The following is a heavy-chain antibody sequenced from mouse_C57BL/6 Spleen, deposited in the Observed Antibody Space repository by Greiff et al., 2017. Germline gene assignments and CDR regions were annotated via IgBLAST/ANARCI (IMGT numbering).Heavy chain of an antibody. V-gene: IGHV2-2*01. CDR1: GFSLTSYG. CDR3: ARCYGNYAMDY. CDR2: IWRGGST. J-gene: IGHJ4*01. D-gene: IGHD1-2*01. Sequence: QVQLKESGPGLVQPSQSLSITCTVSGFSLTSYGVHWVRQSPGKGLEWLGVIWRGGSTDYNAAFISRLSISKDNSKSQVFFKMNSLQADDTAIYYCARCYGNYAMDYWGQGTSVTVSS.